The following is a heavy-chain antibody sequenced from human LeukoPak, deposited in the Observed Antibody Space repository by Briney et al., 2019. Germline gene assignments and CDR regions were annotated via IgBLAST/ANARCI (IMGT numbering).Heavy chain of an antibody. CDR2: IHSGDNT. D-gene: IGHD4/OR15-4a*01. V-gene: IGHV3-53*01. J-gene: IGHJ4*02. CDR1: GFTFSSYS. CDR3: ASLTRDY. Sequence: GGSLRLSCAVSGFTFSSYSMNWVRQAPGKGLEWVSVIHSGDNTYYADSVKGRFTISRDNSKNTFYLQMNSLRVEDTAVYYCASLTRDYWGQGTLVTVSS.